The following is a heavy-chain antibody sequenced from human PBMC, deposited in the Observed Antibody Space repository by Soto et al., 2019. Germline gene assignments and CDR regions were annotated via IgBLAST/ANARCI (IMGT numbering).Heavy chain of an antibody. CDR3: AIRGYQYAFDI. V-gene: IGHV3-30*03. Sequence: QLVESGGDVVQPGRSLRLSCVASGFSFSNYGMHWVRQAPGKGLEWVAVTSSDGGDKYYADSVKGRFTIYRDNSKNTLYLQMNSLRPEDTAMFYCAIRGYQYAFDIWGQGTMVTVSS. J-gene: IGHJ3*02. D-gene: IGHD2-2*01. CDR2: TSSDGGDK. CDR1: GFSFSNYG.